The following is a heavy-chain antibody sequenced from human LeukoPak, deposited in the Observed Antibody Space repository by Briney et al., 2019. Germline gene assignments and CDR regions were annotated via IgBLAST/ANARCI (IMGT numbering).Heavy chain of an antibody. D-gene: IGHD3-10*01. Sequence: ASVKVSCKAPGYTFTSYGISWVRQAPGQGLEWMGWISAYNGNTNYAQKLQGRVTMTTDTSTSTAYMELRSLRSDDTAVYYCARVGDYYGSGSYEVFYYYYGMDVWGKGTTVTVSS. V-gene: IGHV1-18*04. J-gene: IGHJ6*04. CDR2: ISAYNGNT. CDR1: GYTFTSYG. CDR3: ARVGDYYGSGSYEVFYYYYGMDV.